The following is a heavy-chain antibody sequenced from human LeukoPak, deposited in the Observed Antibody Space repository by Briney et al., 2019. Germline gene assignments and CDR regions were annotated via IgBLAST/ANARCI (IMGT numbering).Heavy chain of an antibody. D-gene: IGHD2-15*01. J-gene: IGHJ6*02. V-gene: IGHV1-69*04. Sequence: SVKVSSKASGGTFSIYAIGWVRPAPGQGLEWMGRIIPILGIANYAQKFQGRVTITADKSTSTAYMELSSLGSEDTAVYYCARETYCSGGSCYYYYYGMDVWGQGTTVTVSS. CDR3: ARETYCSGGSCYYYYYGMDV. CDR1: GGTFSIYA. CDR2: IIPILGIA.